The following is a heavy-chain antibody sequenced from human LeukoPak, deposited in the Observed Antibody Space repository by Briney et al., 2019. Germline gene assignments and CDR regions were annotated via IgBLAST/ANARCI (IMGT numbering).Heavy chain of an antibody. CDR3: AKEKVSESGYYDY. D-gene: IGHD2-15*01. CDR2: INHDGAYK. Sequence: PGGSLTLSCVASGFAFNTYGMHWVRQAPGEGLEWVASINHDGAYKYYADSVKGRFTISRDNSKNMVYLQMNRPGVEDTAVYYCAKEKVSESGYYDYWGQGILVAVSS. J-gene: IGHJ4*02. V-gene: IGHV3-30*02. CDR1: GFAFNTYG.